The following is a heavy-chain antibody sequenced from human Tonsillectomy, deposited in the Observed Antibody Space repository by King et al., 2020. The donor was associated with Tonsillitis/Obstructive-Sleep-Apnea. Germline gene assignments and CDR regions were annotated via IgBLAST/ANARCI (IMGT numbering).Heavy chain of an antibody. CDR3: ARAQYDFWRIGYYYYYMDV. Sequence: VQLQESGPGLVKPSETLSLTCTVSGGSLRNYYWSWIRQPPGKGLEWIGYIYYSGSTNYNPSLKSRVTISVDMSKNQFSLKLTSVTAADTAVYYCARAQYDFWRIGYYYYYMDVGGKGTTVTVPS. D-gene: IGHD3-3*01. CDR1: GGSLRNYY. CDR2: IYYSGST. V-gene: IGHV4-59*01. J-gene: IGHJ6*03.